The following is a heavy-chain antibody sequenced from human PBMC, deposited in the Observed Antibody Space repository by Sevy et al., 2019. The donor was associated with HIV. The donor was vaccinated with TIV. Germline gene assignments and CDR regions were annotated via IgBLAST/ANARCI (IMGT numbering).Heavy chain of an antibody. CDR2: IYTSGST. CDR3: ATGQNPNWFDP. J-gene: IGHJ5*02. Sequence: SETPSLTSTVSGGSISSYYWSWIRQPAGKGLEWIGRIYTSGSTNYNPSLKSRVTMSVDTSKNQFSLKLSSVTAADTAVYYCATGQNPNWFDPWGQGTLVTVSS. CDR1: GGSISSYY. V-gene: IGHV4-4*07.